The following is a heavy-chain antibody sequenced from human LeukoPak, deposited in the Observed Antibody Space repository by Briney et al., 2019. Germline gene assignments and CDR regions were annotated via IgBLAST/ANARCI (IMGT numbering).Heavy chain of an antibody. V-gene: IGHV2-5*02. CDR3: AHRPPLGVGATLFDY. J-gene: IGHJ4*02. CDR1: GFSLSTSGVG. CDR2: IYWDDYN. Sequence: ESGPTLVKPTQTLTLTCTFSGFSLSTSGVGVGWIRQPPGKALEWLALIYWDDYNRYSPSLQGRLPITKDTSKNQVVLTVTNMDPVDTATYYCAHRPPLGVGATLFDYWGQGTLVTVSS. D-gene: IGHD1-26*01.